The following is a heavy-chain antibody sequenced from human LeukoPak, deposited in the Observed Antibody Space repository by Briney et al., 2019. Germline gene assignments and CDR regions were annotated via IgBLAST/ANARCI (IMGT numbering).Heavy chain of an antibody. Sequence: SETLSLTCTVSGDSISSGYYFWSWIRHPAGQGLEWIGRIYTSGDTNYSPSLKSRVTISVDTYKNQFSLQLTSVAAADTAVYYWAREGGSFYDSSGLDFWGQGTLVTVSA. CDR1: GDSISSGYYF. J-gene: IGHJ4*02. CDR3: AREGGSFYDSSGLDF. V-gene: IGHV4-61*02. D-gene: IGHD3-16*01. CDR2: IYTSGDT.